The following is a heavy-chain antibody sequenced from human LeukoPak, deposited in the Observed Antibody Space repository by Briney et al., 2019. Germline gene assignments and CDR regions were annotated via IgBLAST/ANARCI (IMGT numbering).Heavy chain of an antibody. J-gene: IGHJ4*02. CDR2: ISSSSSYI. CDR1: GFTFSSYS. V-gene: IGHV3-21*01. D-gene: IGHD3-3*01. Sequence: GGSLRLSCAASGFTFSSYSMNWVRQAPGKGLEWVSSISSSSSYIYYADSVKGRFTISRDNAKNSLYLQMNSLRAEDTAVYYCARGGLCDFWSGFDYRGQGTLVTVSS. CDR3: ARGGLCDFWSGFDY.